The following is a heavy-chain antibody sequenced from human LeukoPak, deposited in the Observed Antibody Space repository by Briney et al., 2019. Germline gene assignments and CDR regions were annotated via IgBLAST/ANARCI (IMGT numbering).Heavy chain of an antibody. J-gene: IGHJ3*02. CDR1: GFTFDDYA. V-gene: IGHV3-9*03. CDR2: ISWNSGSI. Sequence: PGGSLRLSCAASGFTFDDYALHWVRQAPGKGLEWVSGISWNSGSIGYADPVKGRFTISRDNAKNSLYLQMNSLRAEDMALYYCAKGHEYYYDSSGYYLSYDAFDIWGQGTMVTVSS. D-gene: IGHD3-22*01. CDR3: AKGHEYYYDSSGYYLSYDAFDI.